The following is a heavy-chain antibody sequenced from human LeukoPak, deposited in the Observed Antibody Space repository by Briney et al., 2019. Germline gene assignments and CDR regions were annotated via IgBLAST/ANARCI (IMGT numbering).Heavy chain of an antibody. CDR3: ARGTSGLVTTNDY. D-gene: IGHD3/OR15-3a*01. CDR2: INTNTVNP. CDR1: GYTFTNYA. Sequence: ASVKGSCKASGYTFTNYAMNWVRQAPGQGLEWMGWINTNTVNPTCAQGFTGRFVFSLDTSVSTAYLQISSLKAEDTAVYYCARGTSGLVTTNDYWGQGTLVTVSS. J-gene: IGHJ4*02. V-gene: IGHV7-4-1*02.